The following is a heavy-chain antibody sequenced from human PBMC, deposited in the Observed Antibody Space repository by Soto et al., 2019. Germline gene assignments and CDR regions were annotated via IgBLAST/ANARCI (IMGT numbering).Heavy chain of an antibody. J-gene: IGHJ6*04. CDR2: KYYKSNSFN. CDR3: ASVPSIAALDYYFLSMEV. V-gene: IGHV6-1*01. D-gene: IGHD6-13*01. Sequence: SQALTLKYALSGDSVSSNSCAWNWLRQYPSRDLVWLGSKYYKSNSFNDFAVSVKSRINSIPDTTKNHFSLQLNSGTPEDTVVYYCASVPSIAALDYYFLSMEVWGKGNTVT. CDR1: GDSVSSNSCA.